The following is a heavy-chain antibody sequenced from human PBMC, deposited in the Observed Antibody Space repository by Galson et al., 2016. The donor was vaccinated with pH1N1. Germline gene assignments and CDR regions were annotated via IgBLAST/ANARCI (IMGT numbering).Heavy chain of an antibody. CDR3: ARILRTLVFDY. J-gene: IGHJ4*02. CDR1: GYTFNVYY. V-gene: IGHV1-2*02. D-gene: IGHD3-9*01. CDR2: IDPNSGTT. Sequence: SVKVSCKASGYTFNVYYMHWVRQAPGQGLQWMGWIDPNSGTTYYAQKFQGRVTMTRDTSISTAYMELSSLTSDDTALYYCARILRTLVFDYWGQGTLVTVSS.